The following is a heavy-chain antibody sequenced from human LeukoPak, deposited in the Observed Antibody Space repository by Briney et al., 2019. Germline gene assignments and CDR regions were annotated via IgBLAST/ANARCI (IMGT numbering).Heavy chain of an antibody. J-gene: IGHJ4*02. CDR3: ARDPRYCSSTSCSTKGYDY. Sequence: PGGSLRLSCAAPGFTVSSNYMSWVRQAPGKGLEWVSVIYSGGTTYYADSVKSRFTISRDNSQNTLYLQMNSLRPEDTAVYYCARDPRYCSSTSCSTKGYDYWGQGTLVTVSS. CDR1: GFTVSSNY. CDR2: IYSGGTT. V-gene: IGHV3-66*02. D-gene: IGHD2-2*02.